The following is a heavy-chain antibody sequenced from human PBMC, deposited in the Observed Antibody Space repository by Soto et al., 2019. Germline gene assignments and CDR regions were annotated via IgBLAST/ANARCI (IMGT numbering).Heavy chain of an antibody. Sequence: EVQLLESGGGLVQPGGSLRLSCAASGFTFSTYAMSWVRQAPGKGLEWVSAISGTGGSTYYADSVKGRFTISRDNSKNTLYLQMHSLRAQDTAVYYCAKNWATTSSSSSHWGQGTLVTVSS. V-gene: IGHV3-23*01. CDR1: GFTFSTYA. D-gene: IGHD6-6*01. CDR3: AKNWATTSSSSSH. J-gene: IGHJ4*02. CDR2: ISGTGGST.